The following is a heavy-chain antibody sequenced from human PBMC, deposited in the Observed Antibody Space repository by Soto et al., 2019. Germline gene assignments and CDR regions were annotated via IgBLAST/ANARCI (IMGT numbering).Heavy chain of an antibody. CDR1: GDSISSYY. J-gene: IGHJ4*02. V-gene: IGHV4-59*01. Sequence: SETLSLTCTVSGDSISSYYWSWIRQPPGKGLEWIGFIYYSGSTNYNPSLKSRVTISVDASKNQFSLKLSSVTAADTAVYYCARGRTTVVPFFDYWGQGTLVTVSS. CDR2: IYYSGST. CDR3: ARGRTTVVPFFDY. D-gene: IGHD4-17*01.